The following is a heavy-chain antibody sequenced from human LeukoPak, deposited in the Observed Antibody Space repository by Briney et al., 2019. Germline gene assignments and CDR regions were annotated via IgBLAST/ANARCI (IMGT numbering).Heavy chain of an antibody. D-gene: IGHD3-22*01. Sequence: SETLSLTCTVSGGSISSYYWSWIRQPPGKGLEWIGYIYYSGSTNYNPSLKSRVTISVDTSKNQFSLKLSSVTAADTAVYYCARDSRGYYYDSSGYYYPFDYWGQGTLVTVSS. V-gene: IGHV4-59*01. CDR1: GGSISSYY. CDR2: IYYSGST. CDR3: ARDSRGYYYDSSGYYYPFDY. J-gene: IGHJ4*02.